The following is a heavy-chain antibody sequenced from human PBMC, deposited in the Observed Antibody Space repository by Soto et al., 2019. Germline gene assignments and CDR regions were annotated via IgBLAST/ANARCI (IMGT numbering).Heavy chain of an antibody. J-gene: IGHJ3*02. CDR1: GGTFSSQT. Sequence: QVQLVQSGAEVKEPGSSVKVSCKVSGGTFSSQTINWVRQVPGQGLEWMGSVIPIIGEGKYAQSFLGSVTITADRSKSQAYRELSSLRSQDTAVYYCASPAVNDLDADSSAFDIWGQGTMVTVSS. CDR2: VIPIIGEG. V-gene: IGHV1-69*02. D-gene: IGHD1-1*01. CDR3: ASPAVNDLDADSSAFDI.